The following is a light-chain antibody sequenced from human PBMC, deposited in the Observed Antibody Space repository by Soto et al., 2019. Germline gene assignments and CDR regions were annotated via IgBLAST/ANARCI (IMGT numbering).Light chain of an antibody. J-gene: IGLJ3*02. CDR1: SRDVGAYNF. Sequence: QSVLTQPASVSGSPGQSVTISCTGISRDVGAYNFVSWYQQHPGRAPKLIIYDITDRPSGVSSRFSGSRSGSTASLTISGLQAEDEADYYCSSYTTINNLWVFGGGTKRTVL. CDR2: DIT. V-gene: IGLV2-14*03. CDR3: SSYTTINNLWV.